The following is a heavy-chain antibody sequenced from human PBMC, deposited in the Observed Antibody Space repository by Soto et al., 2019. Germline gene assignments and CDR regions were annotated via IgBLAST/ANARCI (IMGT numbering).Heavy chain of an antibody. CDR2: LSDSVGTT. V-gene: IGHV3-23*01. J-gene: IGHJ4*02. CDR1: GFTFSSYE. Sequence: GGSLRLSCTASGFTFSSYEMTWVRQAPGKGLEWVSGLSDSVGTTHYAYSVKGRFTISRDKSKNTLYLQMNNLRAEDTAVYYCAKHLIGGRLQSPFDLWGQGTQVTVSS. CDR3: AKHLIGGRLQSPFDL. D-gene: IGHD3-22*01.